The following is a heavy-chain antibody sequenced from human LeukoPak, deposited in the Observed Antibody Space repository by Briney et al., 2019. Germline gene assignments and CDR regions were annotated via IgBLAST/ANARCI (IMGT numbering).Heavy chain of an antibody. Sequence: GGSLRLSCAASGFTFSSYAMHWVRQAPGKGLEYVSAISSNGGSTYYANSVKGRFTISRDNSKNTLYLQMGSLRAEDMAVYYCARGPNYYYDSSGYFDYWGQGTLVTVPS. CDR3: ARGPNYYYDSSGYFDY. V-gene: IGHV3-64*01. CDR1: GFTFSSYA. D-gene: IGHD3-22*01. CDR2: ISSNGGST. J-gene: IGHJ4*02.